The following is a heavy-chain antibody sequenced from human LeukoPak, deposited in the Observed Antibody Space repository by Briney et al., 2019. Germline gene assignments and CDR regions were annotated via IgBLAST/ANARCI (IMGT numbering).Heavy chain of an antibody. D-gene: IGHD3/OR15-3a*01. J-gene: IGHJ2*01. Sequence: DPGGSLRLSCAASGFTFSSYSMSWVRQAPGKGLEWVANIKQDGSEKYYVDSVKGRFTISRDNAKNSLYLQMNSLRAEDTAVYYCARFGLTNWYFDLWGRGTLVTVSS. CDR2: IKQDGSEK. CDR1: GFTFSSYS. CDR3: ARFGLTNWYFDL. V-gene: IGHV3-7*01.